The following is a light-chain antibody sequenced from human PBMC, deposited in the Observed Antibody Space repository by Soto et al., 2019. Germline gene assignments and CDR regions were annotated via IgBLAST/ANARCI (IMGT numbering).Light chain of an antibody. V-gene: IGKV3-20*01. J-gene: IGKJ5*01. CDR1: QSLSSSF. CDR3: QQYGRVTCIT. CDR2: GAS. Sequence: EVLLTQXAGPLSFSPXXRSTLSFGAIQSLSSSFLAWYQQKPGQAPRLLIYGASSRATGIPDRFSGSGSGTDFTLTVSRREPEDFAVYYCQQYGRVTCITFGQGTLLAI.